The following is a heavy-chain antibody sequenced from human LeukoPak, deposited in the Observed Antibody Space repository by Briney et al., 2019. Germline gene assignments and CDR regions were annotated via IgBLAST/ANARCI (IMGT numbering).Heavy chain of an antibody. CDR3: ASAVYDSSGYYYDY. D-gene: IGHD3-22*01. Sequence: ASVKVSCKASGYTFTGYYMHWARQAPGQGLEWMGRINPNSGGTNYAQKFQGRVTMTRDTSISTAYMELSRLRSDDTAVYYCASAVYDSSGYYYDYWGQGTLVTVSS. V-gene: IGHV1-2*06. CDR1: GYTFTGYY. J-gene: IGHJ4*02. CDR2: INPNSGGT.